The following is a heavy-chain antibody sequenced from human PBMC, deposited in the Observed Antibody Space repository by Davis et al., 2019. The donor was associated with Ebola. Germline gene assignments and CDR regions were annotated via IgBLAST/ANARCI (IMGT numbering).Heavy chain of an antibody. V-gene: IGHV3-11*04. CDR2: ISSSGSTI. D-gene: IGHD3-10*01. CDR1: GFTFSDYY. J-gene: IGHJ4*02. CDR3: AREARSYTMVRGVISACDY. Sequence: PGGSLRLSCAASGFTFSDYYMSWIRQAPGKGLEWVSYISSSGSTIYYADSVKGRFTISRDNAKNSLYLQMNSLTAEDTAVYYCAREARSYTMVRGVISACDYWGQGTLVTVSS.